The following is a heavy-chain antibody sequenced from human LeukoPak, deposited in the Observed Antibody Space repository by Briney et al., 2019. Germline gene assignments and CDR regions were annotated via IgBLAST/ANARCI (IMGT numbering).Heavy chain of an antibody. CDR1: GYSISRGYY. D-gene: IGHD2-2*01. V-gene: IGHV4-38-2*01. Sequence: SEPLSLTCAVSGYSISRGYYWGWIRQPPGKGLEWIGSIDHSGSTYYDPSLKSRVSISVDTSKNQFSLKLSSVTAADTAVYYCASSRGYRSSTSCLERYGYWGQGTLVTVSS. J-gene: IGHJ4*02. CDR3: ASSRGYRSSTSCLERYGY. CDR2: IDHSGST.